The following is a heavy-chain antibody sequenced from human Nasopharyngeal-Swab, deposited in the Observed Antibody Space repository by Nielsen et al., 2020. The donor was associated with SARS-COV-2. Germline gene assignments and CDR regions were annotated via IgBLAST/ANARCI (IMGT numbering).Heavy chain of an antibody. CDR2: IYSGGST. J-gene: IGHJ4*02. CDR1: GFTVSSNS. D-gene: IGHD3-10*01. Sequence: GGSLRLSCAASGFTVSSNSMSWVRQASGKGLEWVSVIYSGGSTYYADSVKGRFTISRDNSKNTLYLQMNSLRAEDTAVYYCARVYYGSGSSWGQGTLVTVSS. V-gene: IGHV3-66*01. CDR3: ARVYYGSGSS.